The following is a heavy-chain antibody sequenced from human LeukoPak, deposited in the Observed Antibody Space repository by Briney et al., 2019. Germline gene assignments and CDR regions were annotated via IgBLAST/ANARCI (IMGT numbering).Heavy chain of an antibody. V-gene: IGHV1-8*01. D-gene: IGHD5-12*01. Sequence: ASVKVSCRASGYTFTSYDINWVRQATGQGLEWMGWMNPYSGNTGYAQKFQGRVTMTRNTSISTGYMELSSLRSEDTVVYYCARGVATHTRYNWFDPWGQGTLVTVSS. CDR3: ARGVATHTRYNWFDP. J-gene: IGHJ5*02. CDR2: MNPYSGNT. CDR1: GYTFTSYD.